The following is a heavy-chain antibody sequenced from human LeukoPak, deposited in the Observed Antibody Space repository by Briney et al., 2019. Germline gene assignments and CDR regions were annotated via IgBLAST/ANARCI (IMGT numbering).Heavy chain of an antibody. CDR3: ARVYRLGFYYYMDV. Sequence: GSLRLSCAASGFTFSSYAMSWVRQAPGKGLEWVSAISGSGGSTYYADSVKGRFTISRDNAKNSLYLQMNSLRAEDTAVYYCARVYRLGFYYYMDVWGKGTTVTVSS. J-gene: IGHJ6*03. D-gene: IGHD4-17*01. CDR1: GFTFSSYA. V-gene: IGHV3-23*01. CDR2: ISGSGGST.